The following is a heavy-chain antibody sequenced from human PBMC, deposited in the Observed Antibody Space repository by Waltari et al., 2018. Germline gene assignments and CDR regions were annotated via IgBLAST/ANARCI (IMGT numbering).Heavy chain of an antibody. J-gene: IGHJ4*02. D-gene: IGHD6-6*01. V-gene: IGHV3-15*01. CDR2: IKSKTDGGTT. CDR1: GFTFSNAW. Sequence: EVQLVESGGGLVKPGGSLSLSCAASGFTFSNAWMRWVRQAPGKGLEWVGRIKSKTDGGTTDYAAPVKGRFTISRDDSKNTLYLQMNSLKTEDTAVYYCTTRVEDSSSGTGYWGQGTLVTVSS. CDR3: TTRVEDSSSGTGY.